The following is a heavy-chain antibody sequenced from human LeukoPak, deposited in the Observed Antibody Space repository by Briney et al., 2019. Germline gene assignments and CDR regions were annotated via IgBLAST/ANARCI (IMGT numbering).Heavy chain of an antibody. CDR1: GFMFSNYW. D-gene: IGHD3-10*01. Sequence: GGSLRLSCAVSGFMFSNYWMNWVRQAPGKGLEWVSSISSSSSYIYYADSVKGRFTISRDNAKNSLYLQMNSLRAEDTAVYYCARDASSGSSWFDPWGQGTLVTVSS. CDR3: ARDASSGSSWFDP. V-gene: IGHV3-21*01. J-gene: IGHJ5*02. CDR2: ISSSSSYI.